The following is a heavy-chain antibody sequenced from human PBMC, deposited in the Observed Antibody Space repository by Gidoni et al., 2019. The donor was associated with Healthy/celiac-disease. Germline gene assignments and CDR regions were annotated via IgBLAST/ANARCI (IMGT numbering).Heavy chain of an antibody. Sequence: QLQLQESGPGLVKPSETLSLTCTVPGGSISSSSYYWGWIRQPPGKGLEWIGSIYYSGSTYYNPSLKSRVTISVDTSKNQFSLKLSSVTAADTAVYYCARLLPAAAFDYWGQGTLVTVSS. CDR3: ARLLPAAAFDY. CDR2: IYYSGST. CDR1: GGSISSSSYY. V-gene: IGHV4-39*01. J-gene: IGHJ4*02. D-gene: IGHD2-2*01.